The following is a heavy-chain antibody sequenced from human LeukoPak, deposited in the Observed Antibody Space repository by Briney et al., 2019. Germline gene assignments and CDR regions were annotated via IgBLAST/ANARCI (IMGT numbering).Heavy chain of an antibody. CDR1: GFTFDDYG. D-gene: IGHD3-22*01. Sequence: PGGSLRLSCAASGFTFDDYGMTWVRQAPGKGLEWVSGINWNGASTGYADSVKGRFTISRDNAKNSLYLQMNSLRAEDTALYYCAREVGIVVVIEGVFDIWGQGTMVTVS. CDR3: AREVGIVVVIEGVFDI. J-gene: IGHJ3*02. V-gene: IGHV3-20*04. CDR2: INWNGAST.